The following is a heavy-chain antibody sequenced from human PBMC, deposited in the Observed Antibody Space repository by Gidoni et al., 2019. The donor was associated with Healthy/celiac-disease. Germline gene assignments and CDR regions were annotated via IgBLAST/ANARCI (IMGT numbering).Heavy chain of an antibody. CDR3: ARDRYSGSYYDDFDY. D-gene: IGHD1-26*01. CDR1: GGTFSSYA. V-gene: IGHV1-69*01. CDR2: IIPIFGTA. J-gene: IGHJ4*02. Sequence: QVQLVQSGAEVEKPGSSVKVSCKASGGTFSSYAISWVRQAPGQGIEWMGGIIPIFGTANTAQKFPGKVTITTAESTSTTYRELNSLRSEDTAVSYCARDRYSGSYYDDFDYWGQGTLVTVSS.